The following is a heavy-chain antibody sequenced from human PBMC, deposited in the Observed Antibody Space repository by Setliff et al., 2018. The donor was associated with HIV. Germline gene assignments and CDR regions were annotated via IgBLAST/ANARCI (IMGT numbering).Heavy chain of an antibody. CDR1: GGSIASSIYY. V-gene: IGHV4-39*07. Sequence: PSETLSLTCTVSGGSIASSIYYWGWIRQPPGKGLEWIGNIYFSGNTNYNPSLKSRVTMSVDTSKNEFSLKVRSVTAADTAVYFCVRDRQNYFYYMDVWGKGTTVTVSS. J-gene: IGHJ6*03. CDR2: IYFSGNT. CDR3: VRDRQNYFYYMDV.